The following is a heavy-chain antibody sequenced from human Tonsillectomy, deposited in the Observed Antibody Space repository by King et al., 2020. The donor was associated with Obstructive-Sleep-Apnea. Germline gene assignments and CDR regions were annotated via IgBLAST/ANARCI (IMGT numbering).Heavy chain of an antibody. CDR2: ITTISHYI. CDR3: TSALGSRALRDNWFDL. CDR1: GFIFSDYD. Sequence: VQLVESGGGLVKPGGSLRLSCAASGFIFSDYDMNWVRRAPGKGLEWVSSITTISHYIYYADSVMGRFTISRDNANNLVYLQMSSLRAEDTAMYYCTSALGSRALRDNWFDLWGQGTLVTVSS. V-gene: IGHV3-21*01. D-gene: IGHD3-10*01. J-gene: IGHJ5*02.